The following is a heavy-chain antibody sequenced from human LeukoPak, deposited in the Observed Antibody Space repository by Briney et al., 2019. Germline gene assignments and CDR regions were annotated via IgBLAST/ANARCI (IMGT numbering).Heavy chain of an antibody. CDR2: IYSGGST. Sequence: GGSLRLSCAASGFTVSSNYMSWVRQAPGKGLEWVSVIYSGGSTYYADSVKGRFTISRNNSKNTLYLQMNSLRAEDTAVYYCARDFPPHGYSGSSRWGQGTLVTVSS. CDR1: GFTVSSNY. V-gene: IGHV3-53*01. J-gene: IGHJ4*02. CDR3: ARDFPPHGYSGSSR. D-gene: IGHD1-26*01.